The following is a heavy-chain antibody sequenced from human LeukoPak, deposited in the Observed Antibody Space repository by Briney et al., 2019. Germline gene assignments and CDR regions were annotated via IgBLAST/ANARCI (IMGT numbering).Heavy chain of an antibody. CDR3: ARGGGMDV. V-gene: IGHV3-23*01. Sequence: GASLRPSCAASGFTFSSYAMTWVRQAPGKGLEWVSAISRSGDNTYYADSVKGRFTISRDNSKNTLYLQMNSLRAEDTALYYCARGGGMDVWGQGTTVTVSS. CDR2: ISRSGDNT. CDR1: GFTFSSYA. J-gene: IGHJ6*02.